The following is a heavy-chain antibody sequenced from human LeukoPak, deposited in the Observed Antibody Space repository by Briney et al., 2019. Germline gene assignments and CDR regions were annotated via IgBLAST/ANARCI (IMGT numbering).Heavy chain of an antibody. J-gene: IGHJ4*02. Sequence: ASVKVSCKASGYTFTSYAMNWVRQAPGQGLEWMGWINSNTGNPTYAQGFTGRFVFSLDTSVSTAYLQISSLKAEDTAVYYCARDWSAIGSGYYYGAVFDYWGQGTLVTVSS. CDR2: INSNTGNP. V-gene: IGHV7-4-1*02. CDR1: GYTFTSYA. D-gene: IGHD3-22*01. CDR3: ARDWSAIGSGYYYGAVFDY.